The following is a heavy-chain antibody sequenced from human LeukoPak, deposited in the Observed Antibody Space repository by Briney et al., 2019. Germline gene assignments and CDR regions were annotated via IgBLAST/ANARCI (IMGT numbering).Heavy chain of an antibody. Sequence: PSETLSLTCTVSGGSISSSSYYWGWIRQPPGKGLEWIGSIYYSGSTYYNPSLKSRVTISVGTSKNQFSLKLSSVTAADTAVYYCASRCSSTSCYILLSQDWFDPWGQGTLVTVSS. J-gene: IGHJ5*02. CDR1: GGSISSSSYY. D-gene: IGHD2-2*02. V-gene: IGHV4-39*01. CDR2: IYYSGST. CDR3: ASRCSSTSCYILLSQDWFDP.